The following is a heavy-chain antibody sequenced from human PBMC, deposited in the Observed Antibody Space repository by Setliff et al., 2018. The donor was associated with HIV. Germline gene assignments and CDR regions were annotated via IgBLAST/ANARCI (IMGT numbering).Heavy chain of an antibody. CDR3: VRDETYNSFWSGYSFDY. CDR2: IKVDGSQK. Sequence: PGGSLRLSCEASGFIFSRYWMSWVRQAPGKGLEWVANIKVDGSQKYYLDSVKGRFTISRDNAKSSLILQMNSLRVEDTAMYYCVRDETYNSFWSGYSFDYWGQGTLVTVSS. V-gene: IGHV3-7*03. D-gene: IGHD3-3*01. CDR1: GFIFSRYW. J-gene: IGHJ4*02.